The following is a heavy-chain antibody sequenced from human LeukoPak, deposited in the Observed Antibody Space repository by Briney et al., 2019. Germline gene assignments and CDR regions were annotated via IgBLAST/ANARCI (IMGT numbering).Heavy chain of an antibody. CDR1: GLTVSNNY. CDR2: IYTSGHT. V-gene: IGHV3-53*01. J-gene: IGHJ5*02. Sequence: GGSLRLSCAASGLTVSNNYMSWVRQAPGKGLEWVSAIYTSGHTVYADSVKGRFIISKDNSNNTLYLQMNSLRAEDTAVYYCARGYYDFWSGPQGWFDPWGQGTLVTVSS. CDR3: ARGYYDFWSGPQGWFDP. D-gene: IGHD3-3*01.